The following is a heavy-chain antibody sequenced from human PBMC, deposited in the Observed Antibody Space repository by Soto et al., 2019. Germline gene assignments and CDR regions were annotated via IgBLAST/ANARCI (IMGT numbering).Heavy chain of an antibody. CDR3: ARGLRYFDWFTPGWFDP. Sequence: SETLSLTCTVSGGSISSYYWSWIRQPPGKGLEWIGYIYYSGSTNYNPSLKSRVTISVDTSKNQFSLKLSSVTAADTAVYYCARGLRYFDWFTPGWFDPWGQGTLVTVSS. V-gene: IGHV4-59*01. J-gene: IGHJ5*02. D-gene: IGHD3-9*01. CDR1: GGSISSYY. CDR2: IYYSGST.